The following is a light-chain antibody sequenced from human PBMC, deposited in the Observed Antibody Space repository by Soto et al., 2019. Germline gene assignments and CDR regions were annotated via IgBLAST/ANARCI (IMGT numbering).Light chain of an antibody. CDR1: QSISSY. CDR3: QQSYSTPRT. J-gene: IGKJ1*01. CDR2: GAS. V-gene: IGKV1-39*01. Sequence: DIQMTQSPSSLSASVGDRVTITCRASQSISSYLNWYQQKPGKAPKLLIYGASSLQSGVPSRFSGSGSGTDFTITINSLQPEDFANYYCQQSYSTPRTFGQGTKVEIK.